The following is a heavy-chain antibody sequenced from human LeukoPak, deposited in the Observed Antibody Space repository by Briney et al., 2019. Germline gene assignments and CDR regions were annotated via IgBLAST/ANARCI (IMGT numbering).Heavy chain of an antibody. V-gene: IGHV3-21*01. CDR2: ITTSSTFM. CDR1: GFTFSTYG. Sequence: GGSLRLSCAASGFTFSTYGMTWVRRAPGKGLEWVSSITTSSTFMYYADSVKGRFTVSRDNANNSLYLQMNSLRAEGTAVYYCASFLSGSSDFWGQGTLVTVSS. J-gene: IGHJ4*02. CDR3: ASFLSGSSDF. D-gene: IGHD6-6*01.